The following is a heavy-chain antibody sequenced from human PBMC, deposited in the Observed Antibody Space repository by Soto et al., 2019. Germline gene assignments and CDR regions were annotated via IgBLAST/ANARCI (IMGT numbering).Heavy chain of an antibody. V-gene: IGHV1-69*13. Sequence: SVKVSCKASGGTFSSYAISWVRQAPGQGLEWMGGIIPIFGTANYAQKFQGRVTITADESTSTAYMELSSLRSEDTAVYYCAREGARSYIETDSYGMDVWGQGTKVTVYS. D-gene: IGHD3-10*01. J-gene: IGHJ6*02. CDR2: IIPIFGTA. CDR1: GGTFSSYA. CDR3: AREGARSYIETDSYGMDV.